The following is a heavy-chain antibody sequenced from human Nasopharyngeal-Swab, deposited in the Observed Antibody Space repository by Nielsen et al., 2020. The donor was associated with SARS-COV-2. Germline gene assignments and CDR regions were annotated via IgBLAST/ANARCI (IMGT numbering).Heavy chain of an antibody. CDR1: GFTFSTYW. CDR2: IDTDGTIT. Sequence: GESLKISCAASGFTFSTYWMHWVRQPPGKGLLWVSRIDTDGTITDYADSVKGRFTISRDNAENSRFTISRDNAENSVYLQMNSLRPEDTAVYYCGRVDYHGDGVVYWGQGTLVTVSS. CDR3: GRVDYHGDGVVY. D-gene: IGHD2-21*01. V-gene: IGHV3-74*01. J-gene: IGHJ4*02.